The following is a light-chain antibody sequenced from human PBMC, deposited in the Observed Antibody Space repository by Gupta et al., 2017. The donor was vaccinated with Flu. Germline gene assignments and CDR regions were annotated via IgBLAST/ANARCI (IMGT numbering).Light chain of an antibody. CDR3: QQYITTPIT. CDR2: CAS. V-gene: IGKV4-1*01. J-gene: IGKJ4*01. CDR1: QSLLYTSNNKHY. Sequence: EIVMTMSTVSLDVALGERGDINCKSSQSLLYTSNNKHYLAWYQQKPGQPPKLLIYCASTRESGVPDRFSGSESGTDFTLTMSSLQAEDVAVYYCQQYITTPITFGGGTKVEIK.